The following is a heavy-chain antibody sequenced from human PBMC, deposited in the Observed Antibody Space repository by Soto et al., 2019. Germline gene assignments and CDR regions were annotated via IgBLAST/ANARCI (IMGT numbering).Heavy chain of an antibody. CDR1: GFTFSSYG. CDR3: ARELGRPPDSWYYYYYGMDV. Sequence: GGSLRLSCAASGFTFSSYGMHWVRQAPGKGLEWVAVIWYDGSNKYYADSVKGRFTISRDNSKNTLYLQMNSLRAEDTAVYYCARELGRPPDSWYYYYYGMDVWGQGTTVTVSS. CDR2: IWYDGSNK. V-gene: IGHV3-33*01. D-gene: IGHD6-13*01. J-gene: IGHJ6*02.